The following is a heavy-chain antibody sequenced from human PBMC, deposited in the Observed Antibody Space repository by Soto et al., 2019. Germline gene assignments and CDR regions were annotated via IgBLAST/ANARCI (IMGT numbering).Heavy chain of an antibody. CDR3: ARGGMYYDFWSGYSDY. CDR2: IWYDGSNK. Sequence: QVQLVESGGDVVQPGRSLRLSCAASGFTFSSYGMHWVRQAPGKGLEWVAVIWYDGSNKYYADSVKGRFTISRDNSKNTMYLQMNSLRAEDMVVYYCARGGMYYDFWSGYSDYWGQGTLVTVSS. J-gene: IGHJ4*02. D-gene: IGHD3-3*01. V-gene: IGHV3-33*01. CDR1: GFTFSSYG.